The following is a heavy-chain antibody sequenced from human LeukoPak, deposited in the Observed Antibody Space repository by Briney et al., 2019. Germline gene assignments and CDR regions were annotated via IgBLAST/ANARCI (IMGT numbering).Heavy chain of an antibody. D-gene: IGHD3-9*01. CDR1: GFTFDDYA. J-gene: IGHJ4*02. CDR2: ISWNSDTI. V-gene: IGHV3-9*01. Sequence: GGSLRLSCAVSGFTFDDYAMHWVRQVPGKGPEWVSGISWNSDTIGYGDSVKGRFTISRDNAKNSLYLQMNSLRAEDTAVYYCARDRDILTGYYAFDYWGQGTLVTVSS. CDR3: ARDRDILTGYYAFDY.